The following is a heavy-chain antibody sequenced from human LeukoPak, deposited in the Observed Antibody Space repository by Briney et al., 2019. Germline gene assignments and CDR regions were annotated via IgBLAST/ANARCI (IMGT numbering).Heavy chain of an antibody. D-gene: IGHD1-26*01. CDR1: GFTFSSYW. CDR2: LYSGSGGIT. Sequence: PGGSLRLSCAASGFTFSSYWMSWVRQAPGKGLQWVSVLYSGSGGITHYADSVKGRFTISRDNSKNTVYLQMNSLRVEDTAVYYCANTVGATHADKWGQGTLVTVAS. J-gene: IGHJ4*02. CDR3: ANTVGATHADK. V-gene: IGHV3-23*01.